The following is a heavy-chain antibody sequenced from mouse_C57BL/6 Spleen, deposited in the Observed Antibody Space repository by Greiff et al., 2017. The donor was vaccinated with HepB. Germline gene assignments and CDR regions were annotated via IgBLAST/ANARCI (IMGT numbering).Heavy chain of an antibody. CDR1: GYTFTSYG. Sequence: VQLQESGAELARPGASVKLSCKASGYTFTSYGISWVKQRTGQGLEWIGEIYPRSGNTYYNEKFKGKATLTADKSSSTAYMELRSLTSEDSAVYFCARMGFITTVVATGDYWGQGTTLTVSS. D-gene: IGHD1-1*01. V-gene: IGHV1-81*01. CDR2: IYPRSGNT. CDR3: ARMGFITTVVATGDY. J-gene: IGHJ2*01.